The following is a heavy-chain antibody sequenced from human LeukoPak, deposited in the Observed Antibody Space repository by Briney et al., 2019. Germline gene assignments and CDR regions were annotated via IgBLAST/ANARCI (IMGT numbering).Heavy chain of an antibody. Sequence: GGSLRLSCAASGFTFDDYGMSWVRQAPGKGLEWVSGINWNGGSTGYTDSVKGRFTISRDTAKNSLYLQMNSLRAEDTALYYCARLSGPGSGWTTLDYWGQGTLVTVSS. V-gene: IGHV3-20*04. J-gene: IGHJ4*02. D-gene: IGHD6-19*01. CDR1: GFTFDDYG. CDR2: INWNGGST. CDR3: ARLSGPGSGWTTLDY.